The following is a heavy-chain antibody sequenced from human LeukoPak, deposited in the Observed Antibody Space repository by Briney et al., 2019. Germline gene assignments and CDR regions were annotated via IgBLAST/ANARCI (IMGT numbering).Heavy chain of an antibody. V-gene: IGHV4-30-2*01. Sequence: SETLSLTCAVSGGSISSGGYSWSWIRRPPGKGLEWIGYIYHSGSTYYNPSLKSRVTISVDRSKNQFSLKLSSVTAADTAVYYCARTVTTSVYFDYWGQGTLVTVSS. J-gene: IGHJ4*02. CDR2: IYHSGST. CDR1: GGSISSGGYS. D-gene: IGHD4-17*01. CDR3: ARTVTTSVYFDY.